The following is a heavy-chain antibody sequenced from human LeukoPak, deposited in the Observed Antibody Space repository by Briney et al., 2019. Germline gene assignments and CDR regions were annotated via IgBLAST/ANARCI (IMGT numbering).Heavy chain of an antibody. J-gene: IGHJ4*02. Sequence: PGGSLRLSCAASGFTFSSYAMHWVRQAPGKGLEWVAVISDDGSNKYYADSVKGRFTISRDNSKNTLYLQMSSLRAEDTAVYYCARVAGSYYSYFDYWGQGTLVTVSS. CDR2: ISDDGSNK. V-gene: IGHV3-30-3*01. D-gene: IGHD3-10*01. CDR1: GFTFSSYA. CDR3: ARVAGSYYSYFDY.